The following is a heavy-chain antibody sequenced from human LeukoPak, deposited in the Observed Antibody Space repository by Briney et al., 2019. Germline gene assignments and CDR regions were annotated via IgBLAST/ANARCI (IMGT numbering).Heavy chain of an antibody. D-gene: IGHD3-3*01. CDR1: GHTFTSYD. V-gene: IGHV1-8*01. CDR2: MNPNSGNT. Sequence: GASVKVSCKASGHTFTSYDINWVRQATGQGLEWMGWMNPNSGNTGYAQKFQGRVTMTEDTSTDTAYMELSSLRSEDTAVYYCATLITIFGVVIDYWGQGTLVTVSS. CDR3: ATLITIFGVVIDY. J-gene: IGHJ4*02.